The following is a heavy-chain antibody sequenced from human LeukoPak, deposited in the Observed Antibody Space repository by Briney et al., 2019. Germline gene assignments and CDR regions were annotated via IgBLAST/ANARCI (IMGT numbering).Heavy chain of an antibody. CDR3: ARHALWFGESGWFDP. Sequence: SETLSLTCAVYGGSFSGYYWSWIRQPPGKGLEWIGEINHNGSTNYNPSLKSRVTISVDTSKNQFSLKLSSVTAADTAVYYCARHALWFGESGWFDPWGQGTLVTVSS. D-gene: IGHD3-10*01. CDR2: INHNGST. CDR1: GGSFSGYY. V-gene: IGHV4-34*01. J-gene: IGHJ5*02.